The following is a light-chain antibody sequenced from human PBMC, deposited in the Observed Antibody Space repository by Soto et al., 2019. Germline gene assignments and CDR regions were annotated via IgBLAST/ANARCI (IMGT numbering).Light chain of an antibody. V-gene: IGKV3-20*01. CDR3: QQYGNSVRT. Sequence: EIVLMQSPGTLSLSPGERATLSCRATQSVSNYLAWYQRKPGQAPRLLIYAASNRASGIPDRFSGSGSGTDFTLTISRLEPEDFAVYYCQQYGNSVRTFGQGTKVDIK. CDR1: QSVSNY. J-gene: IGKJ1*01. CDR2: AAS.